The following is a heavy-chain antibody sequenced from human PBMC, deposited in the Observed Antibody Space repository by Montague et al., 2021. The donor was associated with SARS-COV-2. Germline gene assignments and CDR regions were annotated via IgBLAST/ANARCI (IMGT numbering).Heavy chain of an antibody. J-gene: IGHJ3*02. CDR2: IYDGRAV. D-gene: IGHD4-23*01. CDR3: VRDHPYGGPRGAYDI. CDR1: GGSITGYY. V-gene: IGHV4-59*01. Sequence: SETRSLTCTVSGGSITGYYWSWLRRSPGKGLEWIAYIYDGRAVNYNPSLGSRVTISTDTSKNQLSLKVNSVTAADTAVYYCVRDHPYGGPRGAYDIWGQGTVVTVSS.